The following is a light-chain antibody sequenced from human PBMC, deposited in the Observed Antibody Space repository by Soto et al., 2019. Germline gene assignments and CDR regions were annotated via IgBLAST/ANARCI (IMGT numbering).Light chain of an antibody. J-gene: IGKJ4*01. CDR3: QQHHNGPLD. CDR2: GAY. V-gene: IGKV3-11*01. Sequence: EIVLTQSPATLSLSPGEGATLSCRASQYISNHLAWYQQRPGQAPRLLIFGAYSRATGIPARFSGSGSGADFTLTISSLEPEDFAVYYCQQHHNGPLDFGGGTKVEIK. CDR1: QYISNH.